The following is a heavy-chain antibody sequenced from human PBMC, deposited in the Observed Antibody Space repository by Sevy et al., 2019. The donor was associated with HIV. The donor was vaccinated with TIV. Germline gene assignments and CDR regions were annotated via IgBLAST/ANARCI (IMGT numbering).Heavy chain of an antibody. V-gene: IGHV4-59*08. D-gene: IGHD2-15*01. CDR3: ARHLVGRNWFDP. Sequence: SKTLSLTCTVSGGSISSYYWSWIRQPPGKGLEWIGYIYHSGSTNDNPSLKGRVTISLDTSKNQFSLELSSVTAADTAVYYCARHLVGRNWFDPWGPGTLVTVSS. J-gene: IGHJ5*02. CDR2: IYHSGST. CDR1: GGSISSYY.